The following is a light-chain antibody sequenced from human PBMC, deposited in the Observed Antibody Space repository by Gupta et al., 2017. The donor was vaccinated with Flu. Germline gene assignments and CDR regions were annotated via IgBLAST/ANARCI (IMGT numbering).Light chain of an antibody. CDR1: QSLRNNY. CDR2: GAS. Sequence: EIVLTQSPGTLSLSPGERATLSCRASQSLRNNYFAWYQQKPGQPPRLLIYGASRRATGIPDRFSGSGFGADFPLIISRREPEDFAVYYCQQYGNSPQVTFGGGTRVEIK. V-gene: IGKV3-20*01. CDR3: QQYGNSPQVT. J-gene: IGKJ4*01.